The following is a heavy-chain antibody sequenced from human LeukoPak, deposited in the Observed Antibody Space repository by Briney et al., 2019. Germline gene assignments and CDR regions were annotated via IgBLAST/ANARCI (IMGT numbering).Heavy chain of an antibody. CDR3: ARGGGFDSRGFDY. CDR1: GFTFSSYS. Sequence: GGSLRLSCAASGFTFSSYSMNWVRQAPGKGLEWVSSISSSSSYIYYADSVKGRFTISRDNAKNSLYLQMNSLRAEDTAVYYCARGGGFDSRGFDYWGQGTLVTVSS. D-gene: IGHD3-9*01. V-gene: IGHV3-21*01. CDR2: ISSSSSYI. J-gene: IGHJ4*02.